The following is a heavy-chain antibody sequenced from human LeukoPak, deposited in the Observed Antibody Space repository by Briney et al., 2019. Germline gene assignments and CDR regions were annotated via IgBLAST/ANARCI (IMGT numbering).Heavy chain of an antibody. J-gene: IGHJ4*02. CDR3: ARDKCSSTSCYTYYFDY. D-gene: IGHD2-2*02. CDR2: INPSGGST. CDR1: GYTFTSYY. Sequence: GASVKVSCKASGYTFTSYYVHWVRQAPGQGLEWMGIINPSGGSTSYAQKFQGRVTMTRDMSTSTVYMELSSLRSEDTAVYYCARDKCSSTSCYTYYFDYWGQGTLVTVSS. V-gene: IGHV1-46*01.